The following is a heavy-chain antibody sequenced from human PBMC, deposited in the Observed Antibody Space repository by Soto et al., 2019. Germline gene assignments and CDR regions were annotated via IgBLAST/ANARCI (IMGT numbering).Heavy chain of an antibody. D-gene: IGHD4-17*01. CDR2: IKQDGSEK. CDR1: GFTFSSYW. CDR3: ARDSEEHDYGLFDP. J-gene: IGHJ5*02. Sequence: GGSPRLSCAASGFTFSSYWMSWVRQAPGKGLEWVANIKQDGSEKYYVDSVKGRFTISRDNAKNSLYLQMNSLRAEDTAVYYCARDSEEHDYGLFDPWGQGTLVTVSS. V-gene: IGHV3-7*05.